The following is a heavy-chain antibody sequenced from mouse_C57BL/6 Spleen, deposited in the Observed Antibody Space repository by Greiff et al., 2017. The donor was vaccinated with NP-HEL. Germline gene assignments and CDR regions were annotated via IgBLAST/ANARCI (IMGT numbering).Heavy chain of an antibody. CDR1: GFTFNTYA. Sequence: EVKLVESGGGLVQPKGSLKLSCAASGFTFNTYAMHWVRQAPGKGLEWVARIRSKSSNYATYYAESVKDRFTISRDYLQSMLYLQMNNLKTEDTAMYYCVRGGIYYYGSIYESFAYWGQGTLVTVSA. V-gene: IGHV10-3*01. J-gene: IGHJ3*01. CDR3: VRGGIYYYGSIYESFAY. D-gene: IGHD1-1*01. CDR2: IRSKSSNYAT.